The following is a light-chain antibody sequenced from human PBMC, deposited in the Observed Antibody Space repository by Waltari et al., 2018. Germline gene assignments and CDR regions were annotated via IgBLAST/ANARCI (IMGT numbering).Light chain of an antibody. Sequence: QSVLTQPPSVSGAPGQRVTISCTGRNSNIGAGYDVQWYQQLPGTTPKLLISCSSKRPAGGPHRCSGATSGTSASLAITGLRAEDEADYYCQSYDSSLSGCVFGTGTKVTVL. CDR1: NSNIGAGYD. CDR3: QSYDSSLSGCV. V-gene: IGLV1-40*01. J-gene: IGLJ1*01. CDR2: CSS.